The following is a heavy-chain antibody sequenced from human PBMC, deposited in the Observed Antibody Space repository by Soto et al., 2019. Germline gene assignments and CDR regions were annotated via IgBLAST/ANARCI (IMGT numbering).Heavy chain of an antibody. Sequence: EVQLLESGGGLVQPGESLRLSCAASGFTFSSYAMTWVRQAPGKGLEWVSSISGSGDYTYFADSVKGRFTISRDNSKDTLYLQISSLRPDATVLYYCAKDSRFHPAVWFDPWGQRTRVTVSS. CDR2: ISGSGDYT. D-gene: IGHD3-16*01. CDR3: AKDSRFHPAVWFDP. V-gene: IGHV3-23*01. CDR1: GFTFSSYA. J-gene: IGHJ5*02.